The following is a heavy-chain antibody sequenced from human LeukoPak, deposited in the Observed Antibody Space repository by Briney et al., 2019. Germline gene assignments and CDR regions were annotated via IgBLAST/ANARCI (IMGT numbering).Heavy chain of an antibody. Sequence: GGSLRLSCAASGFTFSSYEMNWVRQAPGKGLEWVSYISSSGSTIYYADSVKGRFTISRDNAKNSLYLQMNSLRAEDTAVYCCARDSGYDSLSGYFDYWGQGALVTVSS. J-gene: IGHJ4*02. V-gene: IGHV3-48*03. CDR2: ISSSGSTI. D-gene: IGHD5-12*01. CDR3: ARDSGYDSLSGYFDY. CDR1: GFTFSSYE.